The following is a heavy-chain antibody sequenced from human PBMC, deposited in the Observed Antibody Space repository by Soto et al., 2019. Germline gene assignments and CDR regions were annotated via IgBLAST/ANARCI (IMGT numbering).Heavy chain of an antibody. CDR1: GFTFSSYG. CDR2: IWYDGSNK. CDR3: ARELMAAGPFDY. D-gene: IGHD6-13*01. J-gene: IGHJ4*02. Sequence: VQLVESGGGVVQPGRSLRLSCAASGFTFSSYGMHWVRQAPGKGLEWVAVIWYDGSNKYYADSVKGRFTISRDNSKNTLYLQMNSLRAEDTAVYYCARELMAAGPFDYWGQGTLVTVSS. V-gene: IGHV3-33*01.